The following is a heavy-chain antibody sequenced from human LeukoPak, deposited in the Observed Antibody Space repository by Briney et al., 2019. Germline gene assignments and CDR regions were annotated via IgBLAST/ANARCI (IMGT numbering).Heavy chain of an antibody. V-gene: IGHV1-8*01. CDR2: MKSNNGHT. J-gene: IGHJ4*02. D-gene: IGHD7-27*01. Sequence: ASVKVSCKASGYTFTDYDFNWVRQAPGQGLEWMGWMKSNNGHTGYAQKFQGRVTMTRDTSISTAYMELSSLTFEDTAVYYCARGPPNWGFDYWGQGTLVTVSS. CDR3: ARGPPNWGFDY. CDR1: GYTFTDYD.